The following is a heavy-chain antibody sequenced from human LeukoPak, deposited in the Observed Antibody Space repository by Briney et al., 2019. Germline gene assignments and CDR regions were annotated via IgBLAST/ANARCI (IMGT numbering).Heavy chain of an antibody. D-gene: IGHD1-14*01. Sequence: ASVKVSCKASGHTFTTYYVHLVRQAPGQGLEWMGVINPSGDGTNYPQRFQGRVTLTRDTSTSTVYMELSSLRSEDTAIYYCAKETPNTGWYDPWGQGTLVTVSS. CDR3: AKETPNTGWYDP. CDR1: GHTFTTYY. CDR2: INPSGDGT. J-gene: IGHJ5*02. V-gene: IGHV1-46*01.